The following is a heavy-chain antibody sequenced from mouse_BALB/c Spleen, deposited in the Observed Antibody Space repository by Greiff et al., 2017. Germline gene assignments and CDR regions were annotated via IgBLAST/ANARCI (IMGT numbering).Heavy chain of an antibody. D-gene: IGHD2-2*01. V-gene: IGHV5-6-5*01. CDR3: ARREIYYGYDWYFDV. CDR2: ISSGGST. J-gene: IGHJ1*01. CDR1: GFTFSSYA. Sequence: EVNVVESGGGLVKPGGSLKLSCAASGFTFSSYAMSWVRQTPEKRLEWVASISSGGSTYYPDSVKGRFTISRDNARNILYLQMSSLRSEDTAMYYCARREIYYGYDWYFDVWGAGTTVTVSS.